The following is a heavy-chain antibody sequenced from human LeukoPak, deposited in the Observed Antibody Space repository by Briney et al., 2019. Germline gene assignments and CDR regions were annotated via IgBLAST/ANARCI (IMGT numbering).Heavy chain of an antibody. CDR1: GFTFRNYG. CDR3: AKDYYGSGSYYGCLDV. J-gene: IGHJ6*02. CDR2: IRTDGGEK. D-gene: IGHD3-10*01. Sequence: PGTSLRLSCAASGFTFRNYGMHWVRQAPGKGLEWVASIRTDGGEKYHADSVQGRFSISRDNSKNTLYLQMNSLRAEDTAVYYCAKDYYGSGSYYGCLDVWGQGTTVTVSS. V-gene: IGHV3-30*02.